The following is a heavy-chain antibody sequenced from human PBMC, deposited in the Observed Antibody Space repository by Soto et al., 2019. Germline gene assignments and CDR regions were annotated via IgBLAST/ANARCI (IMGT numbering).Heavy chain of an antibody. CDR3: ARWALGLDY. D-gene: IGHD3-16*01. Sequence: GGSLRLSCAASGFTFSSSEMHWVRQAPGKGLEWVAVIPNDGTEKYYAESVKGRFSVSRDNPQNTLYLQMNSLRPEDTAVYYCARWALGLDYWGQGTPVTVSS. CDR1: GFTFSSSE. CDR2: IPNDGTEK. V-gene: IGHV3-30-3*01. J-gene: IGHJ4*02.